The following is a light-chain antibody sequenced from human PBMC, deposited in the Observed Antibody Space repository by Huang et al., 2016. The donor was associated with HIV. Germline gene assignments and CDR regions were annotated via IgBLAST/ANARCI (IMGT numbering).Light chain of an antibody. Sequence: VVMTQSPATLSVSPGERATLSCRASQSICTNLAWYKQRPGQAPRLLFYVASSRATGIPAMFIGSGSGTEFTLTITSLQSEDFAVYYCQQYNNWPGFTFGPGTKVDV. CDR2: VAS. J-gene: IGKJ3*01. CDR3: QQYNNWPGFT. V-gene: IGKV3-15*01. CDR1: QSICTN.